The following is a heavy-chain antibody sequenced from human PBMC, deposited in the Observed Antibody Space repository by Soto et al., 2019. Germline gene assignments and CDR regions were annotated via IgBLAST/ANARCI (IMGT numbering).Heavy chain of an antibody. CDR2: INAGNGNT. CDR1: GYTFTSYA. CDR3: ASPKGGSWYGGYAFDI. Sequence: GASVKVSCKASGYTFTSYAMHWVRQAPGQRLEWMGWINAGNGNTKYSQKFQGRVTITRDTSASTAYMELSSLRSEDTAVYYCASPKGGSWYGGYAFDIWGQGTMVTVSS. V-gene: IGHV1-3*01. D-gene: IGHD6-13*01. J-gene: IGHJ3*02.